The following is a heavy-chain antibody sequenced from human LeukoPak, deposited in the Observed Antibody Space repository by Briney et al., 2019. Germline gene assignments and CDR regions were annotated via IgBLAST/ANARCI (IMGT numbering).Heavy chain of an antibody. CDR1: GFTFSSYA. CDR2: ISYDGSNK. CDR3: ARDVVVVPAAIGVYYYYGMDV. D-gene: IGHD2-2*02. V-gene: IGHV3-30-3*01. Sequence: PGRSLRLSCAASGFTFSSYAMHWVRQAPGKGLEWVAVISYDGSNKYYADSVKGRFTISRDNSKNTLYLQMNSLRAEDTAVYYCARDVVVVPAAIGVYYYYGMDVWGQGTTVTVS. J-gene: IGHJ6*02.